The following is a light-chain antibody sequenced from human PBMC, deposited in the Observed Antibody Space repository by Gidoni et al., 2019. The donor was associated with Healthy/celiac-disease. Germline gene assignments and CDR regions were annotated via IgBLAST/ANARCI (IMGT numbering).Light chain of an antibody. J-gene: IGKJ3*01. CDR2: AAS. CDR1: QSISSY. CDR3: QQSYSTSFT. V-gene: IGKV1-39*01. Sequence: DIQMTQSPSSLSASVGDRVTITCRASQSISSYLTWYQQNPGKARKLLIYAASSLQSGVPSRFSGSGSGKDFTLTISRLQHEDFVTYYWQQSYSTSFTFGPGTKVDIK.